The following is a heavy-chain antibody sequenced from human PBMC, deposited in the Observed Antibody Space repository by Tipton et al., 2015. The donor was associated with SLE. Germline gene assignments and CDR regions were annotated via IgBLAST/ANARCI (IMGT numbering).Heavy chain of an antibody. Sequence: LRLSCTVSGGSISGHYWSWIRQPPGKGLEWIGYIYYSGSTNYNPSLKSRVTISVDTSKNQFSLRLSSVTAADTAVYYCARDPTGTTPYAFDIWGQGTMVTVSS. D-gene: IGHD1-1*01. CDR1: GGSISGHY. V-gene: IGHV4-59*11. J-gene: IGHJ3*02. CDR3: ARDPTGTTPYAFDI. CDR2: IYYSGST.